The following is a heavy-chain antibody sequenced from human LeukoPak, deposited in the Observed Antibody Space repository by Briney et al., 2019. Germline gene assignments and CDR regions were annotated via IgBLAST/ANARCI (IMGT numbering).Heavy chain of an antibody. CDR2: TDRGGRT. J-gene: IGHJ4*02. V-gene: IGHV4-34*01. Sequence: SGTLSLTCAVYGGSFSDYSWTWIRQPPGKGLEWIGETDRGGRTTYNPSLKSRVTILVDTSKNQFSLKLSSVTAADTAVYYCARGPDGSGSYYNALIDYWGQGTLVTVSS. CDR3: ARGPDGSGSYYNALIDY. D-gene: IGHD3-10*01. CDR1: GGSFSDYS.